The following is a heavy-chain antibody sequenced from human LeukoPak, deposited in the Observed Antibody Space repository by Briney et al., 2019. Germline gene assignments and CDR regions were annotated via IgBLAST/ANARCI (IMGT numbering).Heavy chain of an antibody. CDR1: GDSISSGGYY. CDR3: ARGDGYNNDY. J-gene: IGHJ4*02. Sequence: PSQTLSLTCTVSGDSISSGGYYWSWIRQHPGKGLEWIGYIYYSGSTYYNPSLKSRVTISVDTPKNQFSLNLSSVTAADTAVYYCARGDGYNNDYWGQGTLVTVSS. D-gene: IGHD5-24*01. V-gene: IGHV4-31*03. CDR2: IYYSGST.